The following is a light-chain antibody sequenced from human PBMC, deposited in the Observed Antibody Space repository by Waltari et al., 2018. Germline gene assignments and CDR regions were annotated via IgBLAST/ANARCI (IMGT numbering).Light chain of an antibody. Sequence: SYELTQPPSVSVSPGQTARITCSGHELPRKYAYWFQQKSGQAHRLVIYEDTKRPSGIPARFSGSSSGTVATLTITGAQVDDEAYYYCYSSDTTGLRVFGGGTTVVVL. CDR1: ELPRKY. CDR2: EDT. J-gene: IGLJ1*01. CDR3: YSSDTTGLRV. V-gene: IGLV3-10*01.